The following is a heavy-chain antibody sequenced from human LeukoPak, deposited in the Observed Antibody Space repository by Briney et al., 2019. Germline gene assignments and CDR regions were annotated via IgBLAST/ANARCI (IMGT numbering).Heavy chain of an antibody. CDR2: IYLSGST. J-gene: IGHJ4*02. V-gene: IGHV4-59*01. CDR1: GASISNYY. D-gene: IGHD3-3*01. Sequence: SETLSLTCTASGASISNYYWSWIRQPPGKGLEWIGYIYLSGSTNYDPSLKSRVTISVDTSKSQFSLKLSSVTAADTAVYYCTREKQSVSDYWGQGILVTVSS. CDR3: TREKQSVSDY.